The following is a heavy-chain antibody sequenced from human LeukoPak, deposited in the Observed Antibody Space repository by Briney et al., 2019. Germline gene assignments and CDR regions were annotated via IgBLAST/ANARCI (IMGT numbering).Heavy chain of an antibody. CDR3: ARDGIYYGMDV. J-gene: IGHJ6*02. V-gene: IGHV3-23*01. D-gene: IGHD1-14*01. CDR2: ISGTGGST. CDR1: GFTFNNYA. Sequence: GGSLRLSCAASGFTFNNYAMTWVRQAPGKGLEWVSSISGTGGSTYYADSVKGRFTISRDNAKNSLYLQMNSLRAEDTAVCYCARDGIYYGMDVWGQGTTVTVSS.